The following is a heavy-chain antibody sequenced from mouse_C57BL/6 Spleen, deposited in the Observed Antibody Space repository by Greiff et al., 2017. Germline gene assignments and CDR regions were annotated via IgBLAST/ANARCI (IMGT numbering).Heavy chain of an antibody. V-gene: IGHV1-81*01. D-gene: IGHD2-12*01. Sequence: VQLVESGAELARPGASVKLSCKASGYTFTSYGISWVKQRTGQGLEWIGEIYPRSGNTYYNEKFKGKATLTADKSSSTAYMELRSLTSEDSAVYFCASYDGGYFDVWGTGTTVTVSS. CDR1: GYTFTSYG. CDR2: IYPRSGNT. CDR3: ASYDGGYFDV. J-gene: IGHJ1*03.